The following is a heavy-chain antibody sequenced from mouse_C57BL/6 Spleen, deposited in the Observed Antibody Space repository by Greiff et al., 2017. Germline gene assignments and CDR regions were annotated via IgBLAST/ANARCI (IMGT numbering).Heavy chain of an antibody. V-gene: IGHV2-2*01. CDR3: ARADWYFDV. CDR2: IGSGGST. CDR1: GFSLTSYG. J-gene: IGHJ1*03. Sequence: VQVVESGPGLVQPSQSLSITCTASGFSLTSYGVHWVRQSPGKGLEWMGVIGSGGSTDYNAEFISRLSISKDNSKSQVFFKMNRLQADDTAIYYCARADWYFDVWGTGTTVTVSS.